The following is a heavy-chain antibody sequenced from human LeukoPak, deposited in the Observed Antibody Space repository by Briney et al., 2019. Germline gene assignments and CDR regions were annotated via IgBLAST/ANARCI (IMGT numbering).Heavy chain of an antibody. CDR2: LNHGGGST. V-gene: IGHV3-23*01. CDR1: GFTFSTYA. J-gene: IGHJ4*02. CDR3: AKTGRDYGDFFYFDY. Sequence: QPGGSLRLSCATSGFTFSTYAMSWVRQPPGKGLEWVSALNHGGGSTYYADSAKGRFTIFRDNSKNTLYLQISSLRVEDTAVYYCAKTGRDYGDFFYFDYWGQGTLVTVSS. D-gene: IGHD4-17*01.